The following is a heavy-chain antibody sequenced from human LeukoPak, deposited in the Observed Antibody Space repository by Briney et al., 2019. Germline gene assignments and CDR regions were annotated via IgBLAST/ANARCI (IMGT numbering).Heavy chain of an antibody. Sequence: GGSLRLSCAASGFNFNNAWLDWVRQTPGQGLEWVGQIKTNADGGTADYAAPVKGRFTISRDDSKNMLYLQMNSLKTEDTAVYHCTRDRGAYNLYDYWGQGTLVTVSS. CDR3: TRDRGAYNLYDY. J-gene: IGHJ4*02. V-gene: IGHV3-15*07. CDR1: GFNFNNAW. CDR2: IKTNADGGTA. D-gene: IGHD1-1*01.